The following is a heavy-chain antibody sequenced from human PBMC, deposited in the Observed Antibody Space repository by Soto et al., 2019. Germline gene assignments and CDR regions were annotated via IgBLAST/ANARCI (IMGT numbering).Heavy chain of an antibody. J-gene: IGHJ5*02. CDR1: GFTFSNAW. CDR2: IKSKTDGGTT. CDR3: TTALEGYCSSTSCYRGNWFDP. D-gene: IGHD2-2*01. V-gene: IGHV3-15*01. Sequence: EVQLVESGGGLVKPGGSLRLSCAASGFTFSNAWMSWVRQAPGKGLEWVGRIKSKTDGGTTDYAAPVKGRFTILRDDSKNKLYLQMNSLKTEDTAVYYCTTALEGYCSSTSCYRGNWFDPWGQGTLVTVSS.